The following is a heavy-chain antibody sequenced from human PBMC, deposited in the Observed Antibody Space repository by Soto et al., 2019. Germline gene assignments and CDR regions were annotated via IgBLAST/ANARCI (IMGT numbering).Heavy chain of an antibody. J-gene: IGHJ4*02. D-gene: IGHD5-18*01. CDR1: GGSISSGDYY. Sequence: PSGSLSLSCTVCGGSISSGDYYLTWISQPPGKGLEWIGYIYYIGSTYYNPSLSLKSRLTISIDTSKNQFSLTLTSVTAADTAVYYCARGYSYTQPVFDYWGLGTLVTVSS. V-gene: IGHV4-30-4*01. CDR3: ARGYSYTQPVFDY. CDR2: IYYIGST.